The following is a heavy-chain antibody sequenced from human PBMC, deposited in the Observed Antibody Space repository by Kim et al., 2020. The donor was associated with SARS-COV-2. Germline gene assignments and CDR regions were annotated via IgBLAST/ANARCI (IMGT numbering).Heavy chain of an antibody. CDR2: IKQDGGEK. J-gene: IGHJ4*02. Sequence: GGSLRLSCAAFGFTFSHYGMSWVRQAPGKGLEWVSNIKQDGGEKYYVDSVKGRFSISRDNAKNSLYLQMNSLRAEDTAVYFCASGIVTPTYWGQGTLVTVSS. CDR3: ASGIVTPTY. D-gene: IGHD2-21*01. V-gene: IGHV3-7*03. CDR1: GFTFSHYG.